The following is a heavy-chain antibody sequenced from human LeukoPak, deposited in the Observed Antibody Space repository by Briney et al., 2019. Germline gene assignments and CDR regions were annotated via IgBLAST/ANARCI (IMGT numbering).Heavy chain of an antibody. V-gene: IGHV3-48*03. D-gene: IGHD1-26*01. J-gene: IGHJ6*03. Sequence: GGSLSLSCAASGFTFSSYEMNWVRQAPGKGLEWVSYISSSGSTIYYADSVKGRFTISRDNAKNSLYLQMNSLRAEDTAVYYCARALVGATYYYYYYMDVWGKGTTVTISS. CDR1: GFTFSSYE. CDR2: ISSSGSTI. CDR3: ARALVGATYYYYYYMDV.